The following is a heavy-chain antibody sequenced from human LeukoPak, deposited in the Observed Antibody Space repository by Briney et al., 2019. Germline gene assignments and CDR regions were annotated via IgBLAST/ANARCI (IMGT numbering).Heavy chain of an antibody. CDR3: ARDGFSGGYDSYYFDY. J-gene: IGHJ4*02. CDR1: AYTFTSYG. Sequence: ASVKVSCEASAYTFTSYGISWVRQTPGQGLEWMRWLSAYNGNTNYAQKLQGRVTMTTDTSTSTAYMELRSLRSDDTAVYYCARDGFSGGYDSYYFDYSGQGTLVTVSS. CDR2: LSAYNGNT. D-gene: IGHD5-12*01. V-gene: IGHV1-18*01.